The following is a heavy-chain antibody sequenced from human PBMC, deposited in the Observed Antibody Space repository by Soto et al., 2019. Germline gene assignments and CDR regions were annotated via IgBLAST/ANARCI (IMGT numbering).Heavy chain of an antibody. CDR1: GFTFSSYA. Sequence: GGSLRLSCAASGFTFSSYAMSWVRQAPGKGPEWVAAISGGGSSRYYADSVRGRFTISSDNSRNTLYLQMNSLRAEDTATYYCAKDRQHSVPGVRFDPWGQGTLVTVSS. CDR2: ISGGGSSR. D-gene: IGHD1-26*01. J-gene: IGHJ5*02. CDR3: AKDRQHSVPGVRFDP. V-gene: IGHV3-23*01.